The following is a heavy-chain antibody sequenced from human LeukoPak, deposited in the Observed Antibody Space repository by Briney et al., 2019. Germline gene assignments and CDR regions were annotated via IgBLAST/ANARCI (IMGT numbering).Heavy chain of an antibody. CDR1: GYTFTSYG. CDR2: ISAYNGNT. V-gene: IGHV1-18*01. J-gene: IGHJ6*02. D-gene: IGHD3-3*01. Sequence: ASVKVSCKASGYTFTSYGISWVRQAPGQGLEWMGWISAYNGNTNYAQKLQGRVTMTTDTSTSTAYMELRSLRTDDTAVYYCARVGVFDFWSGYYPPQYYYYGMDVWGQGTTVTVSS. CDR3: ARVGVFDFWSGYYPPQYYYYGMDV.